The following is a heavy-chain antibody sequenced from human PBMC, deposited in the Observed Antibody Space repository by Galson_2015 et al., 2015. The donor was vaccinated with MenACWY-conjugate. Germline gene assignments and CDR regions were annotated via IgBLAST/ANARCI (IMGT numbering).Heavy chain of an antibody. CDR3: ARRRSSTSGEHWFDP. Sequence: QSGAEVKKPGESLKISCKGSGYDFTTYWIVWVRQMPGKGLEWMGIIYPRDSETTYSPTFQGQVTISADKSISAAYLQWSSLKPSDTAIYYCARRRSSTSGEHWFDPWGQGTLVTVSS. J-gene: IGHJ5*02. CDR2: IYPRDSET. D-gene: IGHD2-2*01. V-gene: IGHV5-51*01. CDR1: GYDFTTYW.